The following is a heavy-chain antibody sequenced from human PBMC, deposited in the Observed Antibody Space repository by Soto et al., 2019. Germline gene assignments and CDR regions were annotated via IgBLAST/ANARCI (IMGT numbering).Heavy chain of an antibody. CDR1: VGSISSGGYS. CDR2: IYHSGST. V-gene: IGHV4-30-2*01. CDR3: ARQRGHYVDY. J-gene: IGHJ4*02. Sequence: PSETLSLTCAVSVGSISSGGYSWSWIRQPPGKGLEWIGYIYHSGSTYYNPSLKSRVTISVDKSKNQFSLKLTSVTAADTAVYYCARQRGHYVDYWGQGTLVTVSS. D-gene: IGHD3-16*01.